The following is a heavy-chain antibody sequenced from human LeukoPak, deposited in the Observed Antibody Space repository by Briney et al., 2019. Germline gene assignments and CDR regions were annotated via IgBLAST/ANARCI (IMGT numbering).Heavy chain of an antibody. CDR2: INHSGST. V-gene: IGHV4-34*01. J-gene: IGHJ5*02. Sequence: PSETLSLTCAVYGGSFSGYHWSWIRQPPGKGLEWIGEINHSGSTNYNPSLKSRVTISVDTSKNQFSLKLSSVTAADTAVYYCARGPLRSWFDPWGQGTLVTVSS. CDR3: ARGPLRSWFDP. D-gene: IGHD5-12*01. CDR1: GGSFSGYH.